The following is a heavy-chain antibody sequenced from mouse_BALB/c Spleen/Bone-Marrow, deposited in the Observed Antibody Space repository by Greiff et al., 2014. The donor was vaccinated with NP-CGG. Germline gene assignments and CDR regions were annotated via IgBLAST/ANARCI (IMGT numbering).Heavy chain of an antibody. CDR1: GFNIKDTY. CDR2: IDPANGYT. D-gene: IGHD1-1*01. CDR3: ARGTTVVSYYAMDY. J-gene: IGHJ4*01. V-gene: IGHV14-3*02. Sequence: VQLKESGAELVKPVASVKLSCTASGFNIKDTYMHWVKQRPEQGLEWIGRIDPANGYTKFDPKFQGKATITADTSSNTAYLQLSSLTSEDTVVYYCARGTTVVSYYAMDYWGQGTSVTVSS.